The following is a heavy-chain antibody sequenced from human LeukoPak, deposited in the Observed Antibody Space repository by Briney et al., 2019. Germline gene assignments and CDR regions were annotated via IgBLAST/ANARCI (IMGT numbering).Heavy chain of an antibody. CDR3: AKKKQLGTGDAFDI. J-gene: IGHJ3*02. Sequence: LSGGSLRLSCAASGFIFTNYFMSWVRQAPGKGLEWVAVISNDGSNKYYADSVKGRFTISRDNSKNTLYLQMDSLRAEDTAVYYCAKKKQLGTGDAFDIRGQGTMVTVSS. CDR1: GFIFTNYF. CDR2: ISNDGSNK. V-gene: IGHV3-30*18. D-gene: IGHD5-18*01.